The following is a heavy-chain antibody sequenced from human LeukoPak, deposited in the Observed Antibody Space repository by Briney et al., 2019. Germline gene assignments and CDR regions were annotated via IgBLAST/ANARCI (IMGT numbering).Heavy chain of an antibody. V-gene: IGHV1-2*02. CDR3: ARSPNDYYDSGGPTTGFDY. CDR2: INPNSGGT. J-gene: IGHJ4*02. Sequence: ASVKVSCKASGYTFTGYYMHWVRQAPGQGLEWMGWINPNSGGTNYAQKFQGRVTMTRDTSISTAYMELSRLRSDDTAVYYCARSPNDYYDSGGPTTGFDYWGQGTLVTVSS. CDR1: GYTFTGYY. D-gene: IGHD3-22*01.